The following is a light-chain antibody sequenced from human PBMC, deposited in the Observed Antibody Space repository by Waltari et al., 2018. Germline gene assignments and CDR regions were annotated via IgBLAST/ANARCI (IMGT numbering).Light chain of an antibody. CDR1: QRVSRT. CDR3: QHYVSLPAT. J-gene: IGKJ1*01. CDR2: GAS. Sequence: EIVLTQSPGTLSLSPGERATLSCRASQRVSRTLAWDQQKPGQAPRLLIYGASTRATGIPARFSGGGSGTDFSLTISRLEPEDFAVYYCQHYVSLPATFGQGTKVEVK. V-gene: IGKV3-20*01.